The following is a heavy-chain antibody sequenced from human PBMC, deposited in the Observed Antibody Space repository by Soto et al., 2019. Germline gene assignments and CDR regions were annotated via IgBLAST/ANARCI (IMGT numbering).Heavy chain of an antibody. CDR1: GGSISRSNYY. D-gene: IGHD3-22*01. Sequence: PSETLSLTCTVSGGSISRSNYYWVWIRQPPGKGLEWIASIYYTGSPYNNPSLRSRVTMSVDTSQNQFSLKLTSVTAADTAVYYCARLLHDSSGYYYFDYWGQGTLVTVSS. V-gene: IGHV4-39*01. CDR2: IYYTGSP. J-gene: IGHJ4*02. CDR3: ARLLHDSSGYYYFDY.